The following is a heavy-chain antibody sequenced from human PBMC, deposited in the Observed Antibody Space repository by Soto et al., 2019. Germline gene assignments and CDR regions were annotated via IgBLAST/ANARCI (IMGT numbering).Heavy chain of an antibody. J-gene: IGHJ5*02. Sequence: GGSLRLSCAASGFTFSSYAMSWVRQAPGKGLEWVSAISGSGGSTYYADSVKGRFTISRDNSKNTLYLQMNSLRAEVTAVYYCAKGRLGGYDYGDYDGWFDPWGQGTLVTVSS. CDR1: GFTFSSYA. V-gene: IGHV3-23*01. CDR3: AKGRLGGYDYGDYDGWFDP. D-gene: IGHD4-17*01. CDR2: ISGSGGST.